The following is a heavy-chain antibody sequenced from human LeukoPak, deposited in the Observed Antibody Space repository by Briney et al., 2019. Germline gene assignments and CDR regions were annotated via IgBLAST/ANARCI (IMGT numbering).Heavy chain of an antibody. J-gene: IGHJ5*02. Sequence: SETLSFTCTVSGASISSSSYYWGWIRQPPGKGLEWIGSIYYGGSTYYNPSLKSRVTISVDKSKNRISLKLSSVTAADTAVYYCARHASGIAAAGMGHWFDPWGQGTLVTVSS. V-gene: IGHV4-39*01. D-gene: IGHD6-13*01. CDR1: GASISSSSYY. CDR2: IYYGGST. CDR3: ARHASGIAAAGMGHWFDP.